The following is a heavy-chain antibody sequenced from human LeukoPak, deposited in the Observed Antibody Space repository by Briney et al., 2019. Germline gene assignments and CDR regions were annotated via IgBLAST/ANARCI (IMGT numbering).Heavy chain of an antibody. D-gene: IGHD5-18*01. Sequence: SETLSLTCTVSGGSISSYYWSWIRQPPGKGLEWIGYIYYSGSTNYNPSLKSRVTMSVDTPKNQFSLKLSSVTAADTAVYYCARSGYSYGPFDYWGQGTLVTVSS. CDR1: GGSISSYY. V-gene: IGHV4-59*01. CDR2: IYYSGST. J-gene: IGHJ4*02. CDR3: ARSGYSYGPFDY.